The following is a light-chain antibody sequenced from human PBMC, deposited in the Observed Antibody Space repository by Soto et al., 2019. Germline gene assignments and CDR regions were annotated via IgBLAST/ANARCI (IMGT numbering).Light chain of an antibody. CDR3: QQHNDWPLT. V-gene: IGKV3D-15*01. CDR1: QSVGSN. J-gene: IGKJ4*01. CDR2: GAS. Sequence: EIVMTQSPATLSVSPGERATLSCRASQSVGSNLAWYQKNPGQAPRLLTYGASTRSTAVPARFGGSGSGTEFALTISSLQSEDFAVYYCQQHNDWPLTFGGGTKVEIK.